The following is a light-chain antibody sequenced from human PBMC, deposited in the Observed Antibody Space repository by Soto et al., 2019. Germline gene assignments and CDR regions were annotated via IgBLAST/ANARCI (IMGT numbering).Light chain of an antibody. CDR2: GAS. J-gene: IGKJ1*01. CDR3: QQYKNGWT. V-gene: IGKV3-15*01. Sequence: EIVLTQSPATLSVSPGERATLYCRASQSVSSNLAWYQQKPGQAPRLLIYGASARATGIPAKFSGGGSGTEFTLTISSLQSEDFAIYYCQQYKNGWTFGQGTKVDIK. CDR1: QSVSSN.